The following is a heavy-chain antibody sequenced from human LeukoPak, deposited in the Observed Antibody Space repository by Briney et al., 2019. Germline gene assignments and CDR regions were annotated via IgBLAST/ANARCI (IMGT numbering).Heavy chain of an antibody. CDR3: ARGGKLVLFGYYYYYGMDV. V-gene: IGHV4-34*01. CDR1: GGSFSGYY. Sequence: SETLSLTCAVYGGSFSGYYWSWIRQPPGKGLEWIGEINHSGSTNYNPSLKSRVTISVDTSKNQFSLKLSSVTAADTAVYYCARGGKLVLFGYYYYYGMDVWGKGTTVTVSS. D-gene: IGHD6-13*01. CDR2: INHSGST. J-gene: IGHJ6*04.